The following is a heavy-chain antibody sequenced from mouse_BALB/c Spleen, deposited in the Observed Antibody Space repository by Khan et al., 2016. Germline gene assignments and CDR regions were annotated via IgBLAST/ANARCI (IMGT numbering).Heavy chain of an antibody. D-gene: IGHD2-3*01. Sequence: EVQLQESGPGLMKPSQSLSLTCTVTGYSITSDYAWNWIRQFPGNKLEWMGYIIYSGSTTYTPSLKSRISITRDTSKNQFFLQLNSVTIEDTATYYCASDGPNYAMDYWGQGTPVTVSS. V-gene: IGHV3-2*02. CDR2: IIYSGST. CDR3: ASDGPNYAMDY. CDR1: GYSITSDYA. J-gene: IGHJ4*01.